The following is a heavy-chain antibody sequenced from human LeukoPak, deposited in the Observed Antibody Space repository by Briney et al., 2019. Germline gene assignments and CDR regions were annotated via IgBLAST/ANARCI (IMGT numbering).Heavy chain of an antibody. CDR3: AREPLEYCTNGVCYSHYYYGMDV. Sequence: GASVKVSCKASGGTFSSYAISWVRQAPGQGLEWMGRINPNSGGTNYAQKFQGRVTMTRDTSISTAYMELSRLRSDDTAVYYCAREPLEYCTNGVCYSHYYYGMDVWGQGTTVTVSS. V-gene: IGHV1-2*06. J-gene: IGHJ6*02. CDR2: INPNSGGT. CDR1: GGTFSSYA. D-gene: IGHD2-8*01.